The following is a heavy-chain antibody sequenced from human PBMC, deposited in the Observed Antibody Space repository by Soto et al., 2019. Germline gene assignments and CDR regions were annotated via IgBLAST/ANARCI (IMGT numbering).Heavy chain of an antibody. Sequence: EVQLVESGGGLVQPGRSLRLSCAASGFTFDDYAMHWVRQAPGKGLEWVSGISWNSGSIGYADSVKGRFTISRDNAENSLYLLMNSLRAEDTALYYCAKDNPATTLDYWGQGTLVTVSS. V-gene: IGHV3-9*01. CDR3: AKDNPATTLDY. D-gene: IGHD5-12*01. J-gene: IGHJ4*02. CDR2: ISWNSGSI. CDR1: GFTFDDYA.